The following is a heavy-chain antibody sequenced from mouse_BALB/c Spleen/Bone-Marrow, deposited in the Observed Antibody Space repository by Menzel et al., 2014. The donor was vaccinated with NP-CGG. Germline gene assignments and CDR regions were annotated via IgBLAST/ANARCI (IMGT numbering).Heavy chain of an antibody. CDR2: ISSGGTYT. CDR3: SRRRDYGHFDY. D-gene: IGHD2-4*01. V-gene: IGHV5-6*01. Sequence: EVQRVESGGDLVKPGGSLKLSCAASGFTFSNYGMSWVRQIPDKRLEWVATISSGGTYTFYPDSVKGRFTISRDNTKNTPTLQMTSLKSEDTAMYYCSRRRDYGHFDYWGQGTTLTVSS. CDR1: GFTFSNYG. J-gene: IGHJ2*01.